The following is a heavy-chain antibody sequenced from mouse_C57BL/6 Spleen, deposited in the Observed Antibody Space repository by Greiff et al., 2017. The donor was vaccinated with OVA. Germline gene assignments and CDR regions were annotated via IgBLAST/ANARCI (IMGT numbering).Heavy chain of an antibody. Sequence: QVHVKQSGPELVKPGASVKISCKASGYSFTSYYIHWVKQRPGQGLERIGWIYPGSGNTKYNEKFKGKATLTADTSSSTAYMQLSSLTSEDSAVYYCARGGYYGNTGAMDYWGQGTSVTVSS. CDR2: IYPGSGNT. CDR3: ARGGYYGNTGAMDY. CDR1: GYSFTSYY. D-gene: IGHD2-1*01. J-gene: IGHJ4*01. V-gene: IGHV1-66*01.